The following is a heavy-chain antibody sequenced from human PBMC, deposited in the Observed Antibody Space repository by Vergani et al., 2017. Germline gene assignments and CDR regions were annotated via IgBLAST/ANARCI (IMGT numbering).Heavy chain of an antibody. J-gene: IGHJ4*02. V-gene: IGHV4-61*02. D-gene: IGHD2-8*01. CDR2: IHTGGST. Sequence: QVKLQESGPGLLKPSQTLSLTCTVSGESIRSGSHYWSWLRQPAGKGPEWIGHIHTGGSTDLNPSFKSRVSISVDTSKSQFSLKLNSVTVADTAVYYCARSRPYWTRGSCPAIWGQGTLVTVSS. CDR1: GESIRSGSHY. CDR3: ARSRPYWTRGSCPAI.